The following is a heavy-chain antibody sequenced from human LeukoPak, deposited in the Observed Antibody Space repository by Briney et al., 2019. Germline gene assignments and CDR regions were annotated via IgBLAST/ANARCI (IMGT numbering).Heavy chain of an antibody. D-gene: IGHD5-12*01. V-gene: IGHV4-34*01. CDR1: GGSFSGYY. J-gene: IGHJ4*02. CDR2: INHSGST. Sequence: SETLSLTCAVYGGSFSGYYWSWIRQPPGKGLEWIGEINHSGSTNYNPSLKSRVTISVDTSKNQFSLKLSSVTAADTAVYYCARGRYSGYELDYWGQGALVTVSS. CDR3: ARGRYSGYELDY.